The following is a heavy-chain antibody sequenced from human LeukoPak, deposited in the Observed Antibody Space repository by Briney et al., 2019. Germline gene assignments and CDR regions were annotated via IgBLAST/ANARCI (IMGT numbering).Heavy chain of an antibody. CDR2: ISSSSSYI. CDR1: GFTFSSYS. Sequence: GGSLRLSCAASGFTFSSYSMNWVRQAPGKGLEWVSSISSSSSYIYYADSVKGRFAISRDNAKNSLYLQMNSLRAEDTAVYYCARLGYYGSGSYNYWGQGTLVTVSS. J-gene: IGHJ4*02. D-gene: IGHD3-10*01. CDR3: ARLGYYGSGSYNY. V-gene: IGHV3-21*01.